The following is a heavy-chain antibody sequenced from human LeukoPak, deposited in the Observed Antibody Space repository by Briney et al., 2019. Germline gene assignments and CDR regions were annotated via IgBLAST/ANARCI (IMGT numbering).Heavy chain of an antibody. Sequence: PGGSLRLSCAASGFTFNSYGMSWVRQTPGKGLEWVSGISGSDDTTYYADSVKGRFTISRDKSKNTLYLQMNSLRVEDAAVYYCARGRSPLASDGYSFYFWGQGTLVTVSS. V-gene: IGHV3-23*01. D-gene: IGHD5-24*01. CDR2: ISGSDDTT. J-gene: IGHJ4*02. CDR1: GFTFNSYG. CDR3: ARGRSPLASDGYSFYF.